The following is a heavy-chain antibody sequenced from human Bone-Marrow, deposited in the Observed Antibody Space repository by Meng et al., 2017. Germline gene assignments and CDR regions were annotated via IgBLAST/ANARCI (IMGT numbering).Heavy chain of an antibody. Sequence: QVRVQPWAPGSLKPSETLSLTCAAYGGSFSGYYWSWIRQPPGKGLEWIGEINHSGSTNYNPSLEGRATISVDTSQNNLSLRLSSVTAADSAVYYCARGPTTMAHDFDYWGQGTLVTVSS. CDR1: GGSFSGYY. D-gene: IGHD4-11*01. CDR2: INHSGST. V-gene: IGHV4-34*01. CDR3: ARGPTTMAHDFDY. J-gene: IGHJ4*02.